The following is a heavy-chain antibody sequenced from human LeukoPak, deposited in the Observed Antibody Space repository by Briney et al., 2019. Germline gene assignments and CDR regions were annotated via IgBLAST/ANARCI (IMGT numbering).Heavy chain of an antibody. D-gene: IGHD6-6*01. Sequence: SQTLSLTCTVSGGSISSGSYYWSWIRQPAGKGLEWIGRIYTSGSTNYNPSLKSRVTISVDTSKNQFSLKLSSVTAADTAVYYCARGSYSSSSDFDYWGQGTLVTVSS. V-gene: IGHV4-61*02. CDR2: IYTSGST. CDR3: ARGSYSSSSDFDY. CDR1: GGSISSGSYY. J-gene: IGHJ4*02.